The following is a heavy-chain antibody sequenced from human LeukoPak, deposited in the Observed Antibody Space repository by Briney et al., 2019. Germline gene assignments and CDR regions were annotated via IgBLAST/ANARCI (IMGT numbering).Heavy chain of an antibody. D-gene: IGHD1-1*01. CDR3: ARRHQLGVDY. CDR1: GFTFSSNA. CDR2: INSDGSST. J-gene: IGHJ4*02. V-gene: IGHV3-74*01. Sequence: PGGSLRLSCAASGFTFSSNAMTWVRQAPGKGLVWVSRINSDGSSTSYADSVKGRFTISRDNAKNTLYLQMNSLRAEDTAVYYCARRHQLGVDYWGQGTLVTVSS.